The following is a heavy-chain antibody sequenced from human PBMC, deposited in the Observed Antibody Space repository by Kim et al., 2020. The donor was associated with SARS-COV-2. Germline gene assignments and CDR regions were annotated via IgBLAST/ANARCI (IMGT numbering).Heavy chain of an antibody. CDR3: ARVQVAEAYSYGLDY. J-gene: IGHJ4*02. Sequence: GGSLRLSCAASGFTFSSYWMSWVRQAPGKGLEWVANIKQDGSEKYYVDSVKGRFTISRDNAKNSLYLQMNSLRAEDTAVYYCARVQVAEAYSYGLDYWGQGTLVTVSS. CDR2: IKQDGSEK. CDR1: GFTFSSYW. V-gene: IGHV3-7*01. D-gene: IGHD5-18*01.